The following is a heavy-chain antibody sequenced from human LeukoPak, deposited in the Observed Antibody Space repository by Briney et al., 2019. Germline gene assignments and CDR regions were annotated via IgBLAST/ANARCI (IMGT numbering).Heavy chain of an antibody. Sequence: GSLRLSCAASGFTFSSYGMHWVRQAPGKGLEWVAVMSYDGSNKYYADSVKGRFTISRDNSKSTLYLQMNTLKTEDTAVYYCSTEGLAYCDGDCYSWGQGTLVTVSS. CDR1: GFTFSSYG. CDR3: STEGLAYCDGDCYS. D-gene: IGHD2-21*02. CDR2: MSYDGSNK. J-gene: IGHJ5*02. V-gene: IGHV3-30*03.